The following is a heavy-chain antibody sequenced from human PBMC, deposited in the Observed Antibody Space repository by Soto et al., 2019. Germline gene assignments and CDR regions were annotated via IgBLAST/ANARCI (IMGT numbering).Heavy chain of an antibody. Sequence: ASVQVSFKASGYTFTSYDINWVRQATGQGLEWMGWMNPNSGNTGYAQKFQGRVTMTRNTSISTAYMELSSLRSEDTAVYYCARGAGMMFGESPYYYYYGMDVWGQGTTVTVSS. J-gene: IGHJ6*02. D-gene: IGHD3-10*02. V-gene: IGHV1-8*01. CDR2: MNPNSGNT. CDR3: ARGAGMMFGESPYYYYYGMDV. CDR1: GYTFTSYD.